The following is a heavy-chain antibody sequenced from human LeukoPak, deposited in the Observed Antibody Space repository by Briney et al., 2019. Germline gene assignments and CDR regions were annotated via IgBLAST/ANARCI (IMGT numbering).Heavy chain of an antibody. V-gene: IGHV1-18*01. CDR2: ISASNGNT. CDR3: ATGRLYYDRRGYYENDAFNL. D-gene: IGHD3-22*01. Sequence: TSVKVSCKASGYTFINYGVTWVRQAPGQGLEWMGWISASNGNTNYAQKFQGRVIMTEDTSTDTAYMELSGLRSEDTAVYYCATGRLYYDRRGYYENDAFNLWGHGTRVTVTS. J-gene: IGHJ3*01. CDR1: GYTFINYG.